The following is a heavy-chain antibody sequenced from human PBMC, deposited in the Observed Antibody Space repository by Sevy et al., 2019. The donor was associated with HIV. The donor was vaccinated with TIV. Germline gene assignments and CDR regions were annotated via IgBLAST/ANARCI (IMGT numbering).Heavy chain of an antibody. CDR1: GFTFSSYA. CDR2: ISYDGSNK. Sequence: GGSLRLSCAASGFTFSSYAMHWVRQAPGKGLEWVAVISYDGSNKYYADSVKGRFTISRDNSKNTLYLQMNSLRAEDTAGYYCARDPTRNYDFWSGYPRDYYYGMDVWGQGTTVTVSS. D-gene: IGHD3-3*01. J-gene: IGHJ6*02. V-gene: IGHV3-30*04. CDR3: ARDPTRNYDFWSGYPRDYYYGMDV.